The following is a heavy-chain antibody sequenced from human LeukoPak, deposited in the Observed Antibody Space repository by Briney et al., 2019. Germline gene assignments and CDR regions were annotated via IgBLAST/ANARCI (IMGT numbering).Heavy chain of an antibody. V-gene: IGHV3-48*03. CDR1: GFTFSDYE. CDR2: ISRSGSTI. D-gene: IGHD3-22*01. CDR3: ARGNYYDSSGYYPLPSPAFDY. J-gene: IGHJ4*02. Sequence: GGSLRLSCAASGFTFSDYEINWVRQAPGKGLEWISYISRSGSTIYYADSVKGRFTISRDNAKNTLYLQMNSLRAEDTAVYYCARGNYYDSSGYYPLPSPAFDYWGQGTLVTVSS.